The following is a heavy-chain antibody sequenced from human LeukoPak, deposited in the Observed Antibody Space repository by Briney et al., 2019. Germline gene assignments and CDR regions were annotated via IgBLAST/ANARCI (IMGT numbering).Heavy chain of an antibody. J-gene: IGHJ4*02. V-gene: IGHV2-5*02. D-gene: IGHD3-10*01. CDR1: GFSLSTTGVG. Sequence: SGPTLVNPTQTLTLTCTFSGFSLSTTGVGVGWPPHPPGKALEWLALIYWDDDKRYSPSLKSRLTITKDTSKNQVVLTMTNMDPVDTATYYCTHYGSRSYFGYWGQGTLVTVSS. CDR2: IYWDDDK. CDR3: THYGSRSYFGY.